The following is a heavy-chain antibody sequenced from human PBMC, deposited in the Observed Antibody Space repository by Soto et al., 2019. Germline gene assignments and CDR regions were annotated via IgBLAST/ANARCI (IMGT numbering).Heavy chain of an antibody. V-gene: IGHV4-59*03. D-gene: IGHD6-13*01. CDR1: GGSIGSFY. Sequence: SETLSLTCTVSGGSIGSFYWSWIRQPPGKGLEWIGYIYYSGSTNYNPSLKSRVTISVDTSKNQFSLNLISVTAADTAVYYCAKRGAAAGTGYNWFDPWGQGTLVTVSS. CDR2: IYYSGST. CDR3: AKRGAAAGTGYNWFDP. J-gene: IGHJ5*02.